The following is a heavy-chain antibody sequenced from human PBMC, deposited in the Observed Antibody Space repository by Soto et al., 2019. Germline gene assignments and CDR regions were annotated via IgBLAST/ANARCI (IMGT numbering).Heavy chain of an antibody. CDR3: AKDLIIDANLNYALDV. V-gene: IGHV1-2*02. D-gene: IGHD2-15*01. CDR1: GYSLRGNC. J-gene: IGHJ6*02. CDR2: INPNSSDT. Sequence: CKGSGYSLRGNCIHWVRQNPGKGLEWMGWINPNSSDTDYGQTFQGRVTMTRDTSLTTVYLQLNRLTSYDTAVYYCAKDLIIDANLNYALDVWGQGTTVTVSS.